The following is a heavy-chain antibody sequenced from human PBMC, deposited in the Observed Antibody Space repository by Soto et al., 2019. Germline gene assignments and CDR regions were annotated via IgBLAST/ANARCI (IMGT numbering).Heavy chain of an antibody. Sequence: QVQLVESGGGVVQPGRSLRLSCAASGFTFSSYATHWVRQAPGKGLEWVAVISYDGSNKYYADSVKGRFTISRDNSKNLLYLQMNSLRAEDTAVYYCARASIAARPWVYYYYYGMDVWGQGTTVTVSS. CDR3: ARASIAARPWVYYYYYGMDV. V-gene: IGHV3-30-3*01. J-gene: IGHJ6*02. CDR2: ISYDGSNK. CDR1: GFTFSSYA. D-gene: IGHD6-6*01.